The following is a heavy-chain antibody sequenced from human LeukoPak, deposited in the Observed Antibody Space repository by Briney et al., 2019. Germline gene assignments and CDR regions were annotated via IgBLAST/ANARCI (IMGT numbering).Heavy chain of an antibody. CDR2: IYTSGST. D-gene: IGHD6-13*01. CDR3: ARDIAAAGTFDY. Sequence: SETLSLTCTVSGGSISSGSYYWSWIRQPAGKGLEWIGRIYTSGSTNYNPTLKSRVTISVDTSKNQFSLKLSSVTAADTAVYYCARDIAAAGTFDYWGQGTLVTVSS. CDR1: GGSISSGSYY. J-gene: IGHJ4*02. V-gene: IGHV4-61*02.